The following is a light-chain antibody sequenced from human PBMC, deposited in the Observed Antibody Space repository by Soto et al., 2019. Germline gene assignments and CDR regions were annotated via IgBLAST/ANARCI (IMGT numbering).Light chain of an antibody. Sequence: EIVMTQSPATLSVSPGVRATLSCRASQSIGDTLAWYQQKPGQAPRLLIYGASSRVTGFPARFSGSGSGTDFTLTISRLEPEDFAVYYCQQYGYSPITFGQGTRLEIK. V-gene: IGKV3-15*01. CDR2: GAS. J-gene: IGKJ5*01. CDR3: QQYGYSPIT. CDR1: QSIGDT.